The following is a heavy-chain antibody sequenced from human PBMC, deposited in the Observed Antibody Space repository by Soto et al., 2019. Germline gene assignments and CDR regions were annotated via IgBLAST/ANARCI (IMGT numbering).Heavy chain of an antibody. V-gene: IGHV5-51*01. J-gene: IGHJ5*02. CDR3: ARRGSSGWSIGNWFDP. D-gene: IGHD6-19*01. CDR2: IYPGDSDT. CDR1: GYSFTSYW. Sequence: GESRKISCKGSGYSFTSYWIGWVRQMPGKGLEWMGIIYPGDSDTRYSPSFQGQVTISADKSISTAYLQWSSLKAPDTAMYYCARRGSSGWSIGNWFDPWGQGTLVTVSS.